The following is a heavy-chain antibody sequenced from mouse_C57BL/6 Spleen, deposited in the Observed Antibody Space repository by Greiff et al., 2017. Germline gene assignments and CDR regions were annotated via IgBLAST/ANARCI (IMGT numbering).Heavy chain of an antibody. CDR2: IHPNSGST. CDR3: ARGDYYGSSYEGGFAY. Sequence: VQLQQPGAELVKPGASVKLSCKASGYTFTSYWMHWVKQRPGQGLEWIGMIHPNSGSTNYNEKFKSKATLTVDKSSSTAYMQLSSLTSEDSAVYYCARGDYYGSSYEGGFAYWGQGTLVTVSA. D-gene: IGHD1-1*01. CDR1: GYTFTSYW. V-gene: IGHV1-64*01. J-gene: IGHJ3*01.